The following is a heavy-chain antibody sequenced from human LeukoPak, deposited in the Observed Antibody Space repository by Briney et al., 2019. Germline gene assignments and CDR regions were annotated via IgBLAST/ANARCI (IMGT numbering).Heavy chain of an antibody. Sequence: PSETLSLTCTVSGYSISSSYYYYWGWIRQPPGKGLEWIGSIYHSGSTNYNPSLKSRVTISVDKSKNQFSLKLSSVTAADTAVYYCARAYYGSGSYYNDLFYWGQGTLVTVSS. CDR3: ARAYYGSGSYYNDLFY. CDR2: IYHSGST. J-gene: IGHJ4*02. V-gene: IGHV4-38-2*02. CDR1: GYSISSSYYYY. D-gene: IGHD3-10*01.